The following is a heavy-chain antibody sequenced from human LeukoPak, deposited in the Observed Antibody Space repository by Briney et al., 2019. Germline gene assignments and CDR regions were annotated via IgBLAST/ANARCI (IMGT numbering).Heavy chain of an antibody. CDR3: ARRAGSFYASSSYYMDV. J-gene: IGHJ6*03. V-gene: IGHV3-64*01. D-gene: IGHD3-10*01. CDR2: ISNNGGST. CDR1: GFTFSSYP. Sequence: GGSLRLSCAGSGFTFSSYPLYWVRQSPGRRLQYFSGISNNGGSTYYTNSVKGRFTISRDNSKNTLYLQMGSLRAEDMSVYDCARRAGSFYASSSYYMDVWGKGTTVTVSS.